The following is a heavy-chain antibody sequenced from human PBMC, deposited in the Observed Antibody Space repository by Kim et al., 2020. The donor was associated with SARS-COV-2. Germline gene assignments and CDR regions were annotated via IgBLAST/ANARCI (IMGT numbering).Heavy chain of an antibody. J-gene: IGHJ6*02. Sequence: IRVTISVDTSKNQFSLKLGSVTAADTAVYYCARDRNSSSWFYYYYGMDVWGQGTTVTVSS. CDR3: ARDRNSSSWFYYYYGMDV. D-gene: IGHD6-13*01. V-gene: IGHV4-34*01.